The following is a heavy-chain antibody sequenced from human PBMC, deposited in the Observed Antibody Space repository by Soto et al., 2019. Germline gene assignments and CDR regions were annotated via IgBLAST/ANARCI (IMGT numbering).Heavy chain of an antibody. Sequence: GGSLRLSCAASGFTFSSYEMNWVRQAPGKGLEWVSYISSSGSTIYYADSVKGRFTISRDNAKNSLYLQMNSLRAEDTAVYYCARGGYSYSLYYYYYYGMDVWGQGTTVTVSS. D-gene: IGHD5-18*01. CDR1: GFTFSSYE. J-gene: IGHJ6*02. V-gene: IGHV3-48*03. CDR2: ISSSGSTI. CDR3: ARGGYSYSLYYYYYYGMDV.